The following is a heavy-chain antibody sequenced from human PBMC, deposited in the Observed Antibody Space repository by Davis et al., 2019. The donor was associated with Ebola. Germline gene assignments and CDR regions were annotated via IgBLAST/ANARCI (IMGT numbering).Heavy chain of an antibody. Sequence: PSETLSLICTVSGVSISRHYWSWIRQPPGKRLEWIGSIYYTGNAYYNSSLASRATISVDTSKNQFSLKLTSVTAADTAMYYCSERGSSVWGQGTLVTVSS. CDR2: IYYTGNA. D-gene: IGHD3-10*01. V-gene: IGHV4-59*03. CDR1: GVSISRHY. J-gene: IGHJ4*02. CDR3: SERGSSV.